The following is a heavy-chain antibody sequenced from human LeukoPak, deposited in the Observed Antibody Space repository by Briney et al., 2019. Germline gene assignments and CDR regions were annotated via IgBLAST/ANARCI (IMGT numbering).Heavy chain of an antibody. D-gene: IGHD4-17*01. CDR2: IVVGSGNT. CDR1: GFTFTSSA. Sequence: GASVKVSCKASGFTFTSSAMQWVRQARGQRLEWIGWIVVGSGNTNYARKFQERVTITRDMSTSTAYMELSSLRSEDTAVYYCAADPTPPTTVKYYYYYGMDVWGQGTTVTVSS. V-gene: IGHV1-58*02. J-gene: IGHJ6*02. CDR3: AADPTPPTTVKYYYYYGMDV.